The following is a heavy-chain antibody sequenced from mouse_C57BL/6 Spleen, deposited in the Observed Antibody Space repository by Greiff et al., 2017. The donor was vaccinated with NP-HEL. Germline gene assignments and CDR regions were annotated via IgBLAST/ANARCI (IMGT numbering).Heavy chain of an antibody. Sequence: EVKLVESGPELVKPGASVKMSCKASGYTFTDYNMHWVKQSHGKSLEWIGYINPNNGGTSYNQKFKGKATLTVNKSSSTAYMELRSLTSEDSAVYYCARRGYYYGSSGFDYWGQGTTLTVSS. J-gene: IGHJ2*01. CDR1: GYTFTDYN. V-gene: IGHV1-22*01. CDR3: ARRGYYYGSSGFDY. CDR2: INPNNGGT. D-gene: IGHD1-1*01.